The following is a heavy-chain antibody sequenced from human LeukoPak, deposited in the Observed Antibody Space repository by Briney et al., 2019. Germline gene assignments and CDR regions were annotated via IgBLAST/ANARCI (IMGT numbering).Heavy chain of an antibody. CDR1: GFTFGDYY. CDR3: ARRVVVPAAPYYFDY. D-gene: IGHD2-2*01. Sequence: RGSLRLSCAASGFTFGDYYMSWIRQAPGKGLEWVSYISSSGSTIYYADSVKGRFTISRDNAKNSLYLQMNSLRAEDTAVYYCARRVVVPAAPYYFDYWGQGTLVTVSS. CDR2: ISSSGSTI. V-gene: IGHV3-11*01. J-gene: IGHJ4*02.